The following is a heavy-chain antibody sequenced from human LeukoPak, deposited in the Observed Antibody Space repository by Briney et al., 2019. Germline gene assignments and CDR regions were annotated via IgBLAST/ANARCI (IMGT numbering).Heavy chain of an antibody. V-gene: IGHV3-23*01. CDR3: ASGNRYSSSFDY. CDR1: GFTFSRYA. D-gene: IGHD6-6*01. J-gene: IGHJ4*02. Sequence: GGSLRLFCAACGFTFSRYAMSWVRQAPGKGLEWVSAISGSGGSTYYADSVKGRFTISRDNSKNTLYVQMNSLRAEDTAVYYCASGNRYSSSFDYWGQGTLVTVSS. CDR2: ISGSGGST.